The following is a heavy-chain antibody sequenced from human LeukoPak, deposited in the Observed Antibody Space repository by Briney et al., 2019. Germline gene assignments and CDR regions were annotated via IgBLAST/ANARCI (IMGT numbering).Heavy chain of an antibody. CDR1: GFTFSSYW. D-gene: IGHD5-12*01. CDR3: ARGGSGYSGLDY. V-gene: IGHV3-7*04. J-gene: IGHJ4*02. Sequence: PGGSLRLSCAASGFTFSSYWMSWVRQAPGKGLEWLANIKEDGSKNYYVDSVKGRFTIPRENAKNSLYLQMNSLRAEDTAVHYCARGGSGYSGLDYWGPGTLVTVSS. CDR2: IKEDGSKN.